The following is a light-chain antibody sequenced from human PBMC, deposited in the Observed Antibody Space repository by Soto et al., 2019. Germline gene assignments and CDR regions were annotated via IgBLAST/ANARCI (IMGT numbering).Light chain of an antibody. V-gene: IGKV1-8*01. J-gene: IGKJ1*01. CDR1: QGISSY. CDR3: QQYYSYLWT. CDR2: AAS. Sequence: AILVTQSPSSFSASPGDRVTITCRASQGISSYLAWYQQKPGKAPKLLIYAASTLQSGVPSRFSGSGSGTDFTLTISCLQSEDFATYYCQQYYSYLWTFGQGTKVDI.